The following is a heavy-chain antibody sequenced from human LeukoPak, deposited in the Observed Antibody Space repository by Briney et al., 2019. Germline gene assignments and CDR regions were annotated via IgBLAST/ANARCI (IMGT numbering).Heavy chain of an antibody. CDR2: ISGSGGST. Sequence: QPGGSLRLSCAASGFTFSSYAMSWVRQAPGKGLEWVSAISGSGGSTYYADSVKGRFTISRDNSKNTLYLQMNSLRAEDTAVYYCAKDPCSGGSCYVDYWGQGTLVTVSS. J-gene: IGHJ4*02. CDR3: AKDPCSGGSCYVDY. V-gene: IGHV3-23*01. D-gene: IGHD2-15*01. CDR1: GFTFSSYA.